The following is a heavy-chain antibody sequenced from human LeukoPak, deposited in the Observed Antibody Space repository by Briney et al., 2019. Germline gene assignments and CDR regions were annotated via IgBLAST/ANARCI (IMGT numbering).Heavy chain of an antibody. J-gene: IGHJ4*02. V-gene: IGHV7-4-1*02. D-gene: IGHD1-26*01. CDR3: ARGFSGSYKTFDY. Sequence: GASVKVSCKASGYTFTSYGISWVRQAPGQGLEWMGWINTNTGNPTYAQGFTGRFVFSLDTSVSTAYLQISSLKAEDTAVYYCARGFSGSYKTFDYWGQGTLVTVSS. CDR1: GYTFTSYG. CDR2: INTNTGNP.